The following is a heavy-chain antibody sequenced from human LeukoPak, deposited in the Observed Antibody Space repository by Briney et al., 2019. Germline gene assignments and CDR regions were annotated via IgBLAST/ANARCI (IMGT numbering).Heavy chain of an antibody. Sequence: GRSLRLSCAASGFAFSTYAMHWVRQAPGKGLEWVAVISYDGSNKYYADSVKGRFTISRDNSKNTLYLQMNSLRAEDTAVYYCAKAPQDTYYYYYGMDVWGQGTTVTVSS. V-gene: IGHV3-30-3*01. CDR3: AKAPQDTYYYYYGMDV. CDR2: ISYDGSNK. J-gene: IGHJ6*02. D-gene: IGHD5-18*01. CDR1: GFAFSTYA.